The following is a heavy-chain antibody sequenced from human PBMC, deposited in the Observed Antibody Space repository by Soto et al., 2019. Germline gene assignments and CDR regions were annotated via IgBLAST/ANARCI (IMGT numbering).Heavy chain of an antibody. CDR2: IYYSGST. V-gene: IGHV4-39*01. CDR3: ARHLSSHDQKHY. J-gene: IGHJ4*02. D-gene: IGHD3-10*01. CDR1: VVSISSSSYY. Sequence: XETLSLTCTVSVVSISSSSYYCGWIRQPPGKGLEWIGSIYYSGSTYYNPSLKSRVTISVDTSKNQFSLKLSSVTAADTAAYYCARHLSSHDQKHYWGQATLVTVSS.